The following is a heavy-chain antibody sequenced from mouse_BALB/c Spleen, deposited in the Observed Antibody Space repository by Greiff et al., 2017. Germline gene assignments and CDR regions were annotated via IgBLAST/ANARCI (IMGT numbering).Heavy chain of an antibody. Sequence: VQLKQSGAELVKPGASVKLSCTASGFNIKDTYMHWVKQRPEQGLEWIGRIDPANGNTKYDPKFQGKATITADTSSNTAYLQLSSLTSEDTAVYYCARDTTVVAEKPYWGQGTTLTVSS. CDR2: IDPANGNT. V-gene: IGHV14-3*02. D-gene: IGHD1-1*01. CDR1: GFNIKDTY. J-gene: IGHJ2*01. CDR3: ARDTTVVAEKPY.